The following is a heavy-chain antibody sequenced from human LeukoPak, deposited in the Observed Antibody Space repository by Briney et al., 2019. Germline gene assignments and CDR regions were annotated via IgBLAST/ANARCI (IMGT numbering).Heavy chain of an antibody. CDR3: ARDAPGKSILWFGELFTY. D-gene: IGHD3-10*01. CDR2: ISDTSNSI. Sequence: QPGGSLRLSCSASGFTFSSYVMNWVRQAPGKGLEWVAYISDTSNSINYADSVKGRFTISRDNAKNSLFLQMNSLRAEDTAVYYCARDAPGKSILWFGELFTYWGQGTLVTVSS. CDR1: GFTFSSYV. V-gene: IGHV3-48*01. J-gene: IGHJ4*02.